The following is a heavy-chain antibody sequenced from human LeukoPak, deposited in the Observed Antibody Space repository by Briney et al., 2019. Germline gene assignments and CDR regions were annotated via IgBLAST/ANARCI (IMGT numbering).Heavy chain of an antibody. Sequence: GGSLRLSCAASGFTFSSYAMSWVRQAPGKGLEWVSAISGSGSSTYYADSVKGRFTISRDNSKNTLYLQMNSLRVEDTAVYYCAKGHDASGSYGYSDYWGQGTLVTVSS. D-gene: IGHD3-10*01. J-gene: IGHJ4*02. CDR1: GFTFSSYA. CDR3: AKGHDASGSYGYSDY. V-gene: IGHV3-23*01. CDR2: ISGSGSST.